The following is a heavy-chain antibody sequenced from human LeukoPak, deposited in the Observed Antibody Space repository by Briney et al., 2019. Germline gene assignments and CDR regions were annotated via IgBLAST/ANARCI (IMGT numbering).Heavy chain of an antibody. D-gene: IGHD5-18*01. V-gene: IGHV4-31*03. J-gene: IGHJ4*02. CDR2: IYYSGNT. CDR1: GGSISNGGYY. CDR3: AKGYNYGPFDY. Sequence: SETLSLTCTVSGGSISNGGYYWNWIRQHPGKGLERIGYIYYSGNTYYNPSLKSRVTMSVDTSKNQFSLKLSSVTAADTAVYYCAKGYNYGPFDYWGQGTLVTVSS.